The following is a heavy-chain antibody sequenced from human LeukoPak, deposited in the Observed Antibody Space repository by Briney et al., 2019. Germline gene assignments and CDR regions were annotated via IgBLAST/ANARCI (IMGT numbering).Heavy chain of an antibody. Sequence: ASVKVSCKASGYTFAGYYMHWVRQAPGQGLEGMGWINPNSGGTNYAQKFQGRVTMTRDTSISTAYMELGRLRSDDTAVYYCARAPPPWKQLWPIDYWGQGTLVTVSS. D-gene: IGHD5-18*01. CDR3: ARAPPPWKQLWPIDY. V-gene: IGHV1-2*02. CDR1: GYTFAGYY. CDR2: INPNSGGT. J-gene: IGHJ4*02.